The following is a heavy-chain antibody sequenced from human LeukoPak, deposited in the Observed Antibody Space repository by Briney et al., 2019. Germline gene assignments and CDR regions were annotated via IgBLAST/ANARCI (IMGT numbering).Heavy chain of an antibody. CDR2: IYYSGST. J-gene: IGHJ6*02. CDR3: ARGFFWNDAYYYYGMDV. Sequence: SETLSLTCTVSGGSISSYYWSWIRQPAGKGLEWIGYIYYSGSTNYNPSLKSRVTISVDTSKNQFSLKLSSVTAADTAVYYCARGFFWNDAYYYYGMDVWGQGTTVTVSS. D-gene: IGHD1-1*01. V-gene: IGHV4-59*01. CDR1: GGSISSYY.